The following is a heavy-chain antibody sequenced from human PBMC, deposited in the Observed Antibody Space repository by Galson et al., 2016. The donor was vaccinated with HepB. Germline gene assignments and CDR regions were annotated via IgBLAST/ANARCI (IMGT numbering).Heavy chain of an antibody. CDR2: INAGNGNT. CDR1: GYTFTRYL. Sequence: SVKVSCKASGYTFTRYLTHWVRQAPGQRPEWMGWINAGNGNTMYSQKFQDRITITRDTSASTAYLELGSLRFEDTAGNWFDPWGQGTLVTVSS. CDR3: DP. V-gene: IGHV1-3*01. J-gene: IGHJ5*02.